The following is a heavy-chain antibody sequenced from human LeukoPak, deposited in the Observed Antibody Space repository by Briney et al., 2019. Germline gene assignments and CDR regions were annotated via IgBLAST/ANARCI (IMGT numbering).Heavy chain of an antibody. CDR3: ASSIVGATIPFDY. CDR2: IYYSGSP. V-gene: IGHV4-39*01. CDR1: GGSISSSSYY. J-gene: IGHJ4*02. Sequence: PSETLSLTCTVSGGSISSSSYYWGWIRQPPGKGLEWIGSIYYSGSPYYNPSLKSRVTISVDTSKNQFSLKLSSVTAADTAVYYCASSIVGATIPFDYWGQGTLVTVSS. D-gene: IGHD1-26*01.